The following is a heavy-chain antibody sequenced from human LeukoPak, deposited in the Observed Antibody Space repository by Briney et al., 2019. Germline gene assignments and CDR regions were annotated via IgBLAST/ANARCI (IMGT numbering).Heavy chain of an antibody. D-gene: IGHD5-12*01. Sequence: GGSLRLSCAASGFTFSSYEMNWVRQAPGKGLEWVSYISSSGSTIYYADSVKGRFTISRDNAKSSLYLQMNSLRAEDTAVYYCARGGKWLDHDAFDIWGQGTMVTVSS. CDR3: ARGGKWLDHDAFDI. J-gene: IGHJ3*02. CDR2: ISSSGSTI. CDR1: GFTFSSYE. V-gene: IGHV3-48*03.